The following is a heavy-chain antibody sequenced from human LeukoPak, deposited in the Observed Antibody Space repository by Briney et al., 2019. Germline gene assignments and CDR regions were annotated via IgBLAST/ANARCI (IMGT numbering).Heavy chain of an antibody. CDR1: GFTFSSCS. J-gene: IGHJ6*02. CDR2: ISSSSSYI. D-gene: IGHD2-15*01. CDR3: AKVVVVAATVGLSGMDV. Sequence: GGSLRLSCAASGFTFSSCSMNWVRQAPGKGLEWVSSISSSSSYIYYADSVKGRFTISRDNSKNTLYLQMNSLRAEDTAVYYCAKVVVVAATVGLSGMDVWGQGTTVTVSS. V-gene: IGHV3-21*01.